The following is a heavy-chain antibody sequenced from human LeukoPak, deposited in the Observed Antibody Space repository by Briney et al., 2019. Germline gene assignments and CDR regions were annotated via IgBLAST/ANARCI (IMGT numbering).Heavy chain of an antibody. CDR2: ISGSGGST. Sequence: PGGSLRLSCAASGFTFSSYAMSWVRQAPGKGLEWVSAISGSGGSTYYADSVKGRFTISRDNSKNTLYLQMNSLRAENTAVYYCAKSSSIVVVPAAIDYWGQGTLVTVSS. V-gene: IGHV3-23*01. CDR3: AKSSSIVVVPAAIDY. J-gene: IGHJ4*02. D-gene: IGHD2-2*01. CDR1: GFTFSSYA.